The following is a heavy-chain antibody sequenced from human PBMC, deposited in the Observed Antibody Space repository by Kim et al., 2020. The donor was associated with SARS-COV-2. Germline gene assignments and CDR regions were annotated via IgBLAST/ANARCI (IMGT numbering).Heavy chain of an antibody. CDR1: GFTFSSYS. D-gene: IGHD6-13*01. CDR3: ASSYSSSWSNAFDI. CDR2: ISSSSSYI. V-gene: IGHV3-21*01. J-gene: IGHJ3*02. Sequence: GGSLRLSCAASGFTFSSYSMNWVRQAPGKGLEWVSSISSSSSYIYYADSVKGRFTISRDNAKNSLYLQMNSLRAEDTAVYYCASSYSSSWSNAFDIWGQGTMVTVSS.